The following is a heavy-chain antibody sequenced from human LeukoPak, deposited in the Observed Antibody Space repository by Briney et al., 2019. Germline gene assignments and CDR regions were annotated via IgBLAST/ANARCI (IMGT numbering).Heavy chain of an antibody. V-gene: IGHV3-30*18. J-gene: IGHJ4*02. D-gene: IGHD2-15*01. CDR1: GFTFSTYG. CDR3: AKDESRYCTSDTCYPFDY. Sequence: GGSLRLSCVVSGFTFSTYGMHWVRQAPGKGLEWVAVISYDGRKTYYADSVKGRFTISRDNSNNTLYLQMNSLRAEDTAVYYCAKDESRYCTSDTCYPFDYWGQGTLVSVSS. CDR2: ISYDGRKT.